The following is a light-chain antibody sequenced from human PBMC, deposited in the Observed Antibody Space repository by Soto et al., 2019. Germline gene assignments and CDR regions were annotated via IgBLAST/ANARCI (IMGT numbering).Light chain of an antibody. J-gene: IGKJ4*01. V-gene: IGKV3-15*01. Sequence: EIVITQYPATLSVSPGAGVTLSFRASQGIGDTLAWYQQQPGQTPRLIIADXSTRATGCPARLSGSRSGTAFTPTINSLQSEDCERYYWQRYKRRTLTFGGGTKVDIK. CDR2: DXS. CDR3: QRYKRRTLT. CDR1: QGIGDT.